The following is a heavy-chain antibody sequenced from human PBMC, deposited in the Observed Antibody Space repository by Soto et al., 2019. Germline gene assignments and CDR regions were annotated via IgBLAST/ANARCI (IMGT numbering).Heavy chain of an antibody. CDR2: ISGSGGST. CDR3: AKEFRTMIGPSWFDP. V-gene: IGHV3-23*01. CDR1: GVTFSSYA. Sequence: WGSLGLCRASSGVTFSSYAMGGVRHAPGKGLEWVSAISGSGGSTYYADSVKGRFTISRDNSKNTLYLQMNSLRAEDTAVYYCAKEFRTMIGPSWFDPWGQGTLVTGYS. J-gene: IGHJ5*02. D-gene: IGHD3-22*01.